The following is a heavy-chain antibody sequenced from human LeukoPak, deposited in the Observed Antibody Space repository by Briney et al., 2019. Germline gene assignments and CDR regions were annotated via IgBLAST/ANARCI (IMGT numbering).Heavy chain of an antibody. J-gene: IGHJ4*02. D-gene: IGHD5-18*01. CDR2: ISTSGST. V-gene: IGHV4-4*09. CDR1: VASISNYY. Sequence: SETLSLTCAVSVASISNYYWSWIRQAPGKGLEWIGYISTSGSTNYNPSLKSRVSISLDTSNNRFSLNLNFVTAADAAVYFCASPRTSYRYTFDYWGPGALVTVSS. CDR3: ASPRTSYRYTFDY.